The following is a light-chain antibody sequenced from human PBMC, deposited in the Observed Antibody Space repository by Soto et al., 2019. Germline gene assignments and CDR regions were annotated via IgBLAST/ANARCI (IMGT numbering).Light chain of an antibody. J-gene: IGKJ1*01. CDR1: QSISSY. CDR3: QQSYSTPPLT. V-gene: IGKV1-39*01. CDR2: AAS. Sequence: DIQMTQSPSSLSASVGDRVTITCRASQSISSYLNWYQQKPGKAPKLLIYAASSLQSGVPSRFSGSGSGTDFTLPISSLQPEDFATYYCQQSYSTPPLTFGQGHKVEIK.